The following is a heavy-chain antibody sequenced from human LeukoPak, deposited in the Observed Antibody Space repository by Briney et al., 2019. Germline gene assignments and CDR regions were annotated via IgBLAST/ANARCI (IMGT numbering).Heavy chain of an antibody. J-gene: IGHJ4*02. CDR2: IWYDGSNK. V-gene: IGHV3-33*06. CDR3: AKDWYYDSSGYYFDY. Sequence: GRSLRLSCAASGFTFSSYGMQWVRQAPGKGLEWVAVIWYDGSNKYYADSVKGRFTISRDNSKNTLYLQMNSLRAEDTAVYYCAKDWYYDSSGYYFDYWGQGTLVTVSS. CDR1: GFTFSSYG. D-gene: IGHD3-22*01.